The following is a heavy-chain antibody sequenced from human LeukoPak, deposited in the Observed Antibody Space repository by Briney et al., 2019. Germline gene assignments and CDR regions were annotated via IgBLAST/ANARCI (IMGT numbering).Heavy chain of an antibody. CDR3: ARRSYGYSVSRY. CDR2: INHSGST. J-gene: IGHJ4*02. CDR1: GGSFSGYY. Sequence: SETLSLTCVVYGGSFSGYYWSWIRQPPGKGLEWIGEINHSGSTNYNPSLKSRVTISVDTSKNQFSLKLSSVTAADTAVYYCARRSYGYSVSRYWGQGTLVTVSS. D-gene: IGHD5-18*01. V-gene: IGHV4-34*01.